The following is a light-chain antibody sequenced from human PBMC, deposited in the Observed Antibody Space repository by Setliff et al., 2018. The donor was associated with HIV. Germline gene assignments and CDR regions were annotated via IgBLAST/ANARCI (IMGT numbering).Light chain of an antibody. V-gene: IGLV1-51*01. Sequence: QSVLTQPPSVSAAPGKKVTISCSGGTSNIGSNDVFWYQQLPGAAPKLLIYDDDKRPSGIPDRFSGSKSGTSATLAISGLQTGDEADYYCGTWERSPERSLDAGIFGGGTK. J-gene: IGLJ2*01. CDR2: DDD. CDR3: GTWERSPERSLDAGI. CDR1: TSNIGSND.